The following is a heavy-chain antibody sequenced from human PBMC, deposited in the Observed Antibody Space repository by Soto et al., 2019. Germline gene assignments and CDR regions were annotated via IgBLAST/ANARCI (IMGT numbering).Heavy chain of an antibody. J-gene: IGHJ5*02. CDR1: GGSISSYY. CDR3: ARDFLGWFDP. D-gene: IGHD3-3*01. V-gene: IGHV4-59*01. CDR2: IYYSGST. Sequence: SETLSLTCTVSGGSISSYYWSWIRQPPGKGLEWIGYIYYSGSTNYNPSLKSRVTISVDTSKNQFSLKLSSVTAADTAVYYRARDFLGWFDPWGQGTLVTVSS.